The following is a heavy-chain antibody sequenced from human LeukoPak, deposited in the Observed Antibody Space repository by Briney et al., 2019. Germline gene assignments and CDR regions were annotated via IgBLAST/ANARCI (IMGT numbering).Heavy chain of an antibody. CDR3: ARARGYYDSSGYLVNMYYFDY. Sequence: GGSLRLSCAASGFTFSRYWMSWVRQAPGKGLEWVASIKQDGSEKNYVDSVKGRFTISRDNAKNSLYLQMNSLGAEDTAVYYCARARGYYDSSGYLVNMYYFDYWGQGTLVTVSS. CDR1: GFTFSRYW. V-gene: IGHV3-7*04. CDR2: IKQDGSEK. J-gene: IGHJ4*02. D-gene: IGHD3-22*01.